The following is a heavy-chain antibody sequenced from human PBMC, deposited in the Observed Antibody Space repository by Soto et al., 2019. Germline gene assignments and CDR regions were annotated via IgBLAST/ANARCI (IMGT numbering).Heavy chain of an antibody. CDR2: ITGSGAST. J-gene: IGHJ6*02. CDR3: ATFASGRSMDV. Sequence: GGSLRLSCAASGFTVSSNYMSWVRQAPGKGPEWVSGITGSGASTYYADSVKGRFTISRDNSKNTLYLQMNSLRAEDTAQYYYATFASGRSMDVWGQGTTVTVSS. D-gene: IGHD3-10*01. CDR1: GFTVSSNY. V-gene: IGHV3-23*01.